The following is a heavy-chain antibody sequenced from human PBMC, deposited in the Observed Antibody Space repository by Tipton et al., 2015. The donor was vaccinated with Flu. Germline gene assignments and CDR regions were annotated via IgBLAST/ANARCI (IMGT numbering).Heavy chain of an antibody. CDR3: ARAHSLYDFWSGYSHAFDI. J-gene: IGHJ3*02. D-gene: IGHD3-3*01. V-gene: IGHV4-59*01. CDR1: GGSISSYY. Sequence: TLSLTCTVSGGSISSYYWSWIRQPPGKGLEWLGYIYYSGVTNYNPSLKCRVTISVDTSKNQFSLKLSSVTAADTAAYYCARAHSLYDFWSGYSHAFDIWGQGTMVTVSS. CDR2: IYYSGVT.